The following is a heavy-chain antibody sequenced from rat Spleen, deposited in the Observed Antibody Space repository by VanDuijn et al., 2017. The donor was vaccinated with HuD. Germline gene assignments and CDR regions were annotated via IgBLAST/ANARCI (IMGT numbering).Heavy chain of an antibody. D-gene: IGHD1-10*01. Sequence: EVKLVESGGGLVQPGNSLTLSCVASGFTFSNYGMHWIRQAPEKGLEWIATIFYDSSKIYYADTVKGRFTISRDNSKSTLYLEMNNLRSEDTAMYYCAALVTTRGMDAWGQGTSVTVSS. CDR1: GFTFSNYG. CDR3: AALVTTRGMDA. V-gene: IGHV5-54*01. J-gene: IGHJ4*01. CDR2: IFYDSSKI.